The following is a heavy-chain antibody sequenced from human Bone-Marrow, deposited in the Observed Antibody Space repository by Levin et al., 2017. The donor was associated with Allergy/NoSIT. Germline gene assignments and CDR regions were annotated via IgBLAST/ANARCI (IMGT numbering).Heavy chain of an antibody. CDR1: GFTFSTYA. CDR3: AKDTTGTFDY. CDR2: ISNYGKNE. V-gene: IGHV3-30*18. D-gene: IGHD2/OR15-2a*01. Sequence: GGSLRLSCVASGFTFSTYAMHWVRQAPGKGLEWVGVISNYGKNEFYGHSVKGRFTISRDNSKNTVYLQMNSLRVEDTAVYHCAKDTTGTFDYWGQGTLVIVST. J-gene: IGHJ4*02.